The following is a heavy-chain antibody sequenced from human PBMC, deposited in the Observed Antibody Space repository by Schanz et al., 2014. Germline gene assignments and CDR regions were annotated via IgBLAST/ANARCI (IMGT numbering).Heavy chain of an antibody. V-gene: IGHV3-33*08. D-gene: IGHD1-26*01. CDR3: ARDPSGSYGWFDP. Sequence: VLLVESGGGLVKPGGSVRVSCAASGFTFSTYSMNWVRQAPGKGLEWVAVIWYDGNNKYYADSVKGRFTISRDDSKSTLHLQMNSLRAEDTAVYYCARDPSGSYGWFDPWGQGTLVTVSS. CDR2: IWYDGNNK. CDR1: GFTFSTYS. J-gene: IGHJ5*02.